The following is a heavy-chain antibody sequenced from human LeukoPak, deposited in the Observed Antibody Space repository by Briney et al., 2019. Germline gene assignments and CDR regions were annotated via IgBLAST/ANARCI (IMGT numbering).Heavy chain of an antibody. D-gene: IGHD3-10*01. V-gene: IGHV3-11*01. CDR2: ISSTGITK. CDR1: GFTSSDYY. CDR3: ARGRFNTYYFDY. J-gene: IGHJ4*02. Sequence: GGSLRLSCAASGFTSSDYYMSWIRQAPGKGLEWVSYISSTGITKYYADSVKSRFTISRDNAENSLYLQMNSLRAEDTAVYYCARGRFNTYYFDYWGQGTLVTVSS.